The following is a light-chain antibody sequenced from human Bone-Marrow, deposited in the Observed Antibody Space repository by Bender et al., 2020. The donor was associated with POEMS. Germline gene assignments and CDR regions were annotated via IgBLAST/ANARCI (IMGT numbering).Light chain of an antibody. V-gene: IGLV2-23*02. J-gene: IGLJ3*02. Sequence: QSALTQPASVSGSPGQSITISCTGTSSDVGRYNLVSWYQHHPGKAPKLIIYEVNKRPSGVSYRFSGSKSGNTASLTISGLQAEDEANYYCSSYAGGVTLVFGGVTKLAVL. CDR3: SSYAGGVTLV. CDR1: SSDVGRYNL. CDR2: EVN.